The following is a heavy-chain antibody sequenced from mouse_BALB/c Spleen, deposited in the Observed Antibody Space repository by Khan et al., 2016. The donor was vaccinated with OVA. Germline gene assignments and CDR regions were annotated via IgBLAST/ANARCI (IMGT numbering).Heavy chain of an antibody. CDR1: GFNIKDYY. Sequence: VQLKQSGAELVRPGALVNLSCKASGFNIKDYYMHWVKQRPEQGLEWIGWIDPENGNTIYDPKFQGKASITSDTSSNTAYLQLSSLTSEDTAVYSFLRDGYPPWFAYWGQGTLVTVSA. J-gene: IGHJ3*01. CDR2: IDPENGNT. V-gene: IGHV14-1*02. D-gene: IGHD2-3*01. CDR3: LRDGYPPWFAY.